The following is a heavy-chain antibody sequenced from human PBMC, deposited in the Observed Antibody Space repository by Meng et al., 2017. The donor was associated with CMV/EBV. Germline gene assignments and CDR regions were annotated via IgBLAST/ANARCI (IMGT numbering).Heavy chain of an antibody. CDR1: GFTFSNYA. Sequence: GESLKISCAASGFTFSNYAMSWIRQAPGKGLEWVSVIYNGGNSEYYADSVKGRLTISRDESKNTLYLRMNSLRAEDTAVYYCASGGTRWFVPFGYWGLGTLVTVSS. V-gene: IGHV3-23*03. CDR2: IYNGGNSE. J-gene: IGHJ4*02. D-gene: IGHD3-10*01. CDR3: ASGGTRWFVPFGY.